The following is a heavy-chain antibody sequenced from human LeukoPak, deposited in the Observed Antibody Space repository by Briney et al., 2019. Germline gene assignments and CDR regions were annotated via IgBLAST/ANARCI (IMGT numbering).Heavy chain of an antibody. Sequence: PGRSLRLSCAASGFTFSSYAMYWVRQAPGKGLEWVSSISGSGAGTDYAGYVKGRFTISSDNFKNTLYLQMNSLRAEDTAVYYCSYSSNWYRFDYWGQGALVTVSS. V-gene: IGHV3-23*01. CDR1: GFTFSSYA. CDR2: ISGSGAGT. J-gene: IGHJ4*02. D-gene: IGHD6-13*01. CDR3: SYSSNWYRFDY.